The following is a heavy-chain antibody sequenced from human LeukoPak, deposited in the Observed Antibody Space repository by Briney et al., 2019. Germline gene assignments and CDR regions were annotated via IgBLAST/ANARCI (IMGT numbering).Heavy chain of an antibody. Sequence: GGSLRLSCAVSGFTFSTYTINWVRQAPGKGLELVSYISSSSSTIYYADSVRGRFTISRHNAKNSVYVQMNSLRAEDTAVYYCARVLEYVVRGRNYFFDYWGQGTLVTVSS. D-gene: IGHD3-10*01. CDR3: ARVLEYVVRGRNYFFDY. CDR2: ISSSSSTI. J-gene: IGHJ4*02. CDR1: GFTFSTYT. V-gene: IGHV3-48*01.